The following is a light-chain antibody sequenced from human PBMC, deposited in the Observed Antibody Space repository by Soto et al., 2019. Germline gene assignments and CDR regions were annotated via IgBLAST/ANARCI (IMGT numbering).Light chain of an antibody. J-gene: IGLJ2*01. CDR1: SSDVGGYNF. CDR2: EVS. V-gene: IGLV2-14*01. CDR3: SSYTISNTYVL. Sequence: QSALTQPASVSGSPGQSITISCTGTSSDVGGYNFVSWYQQHPGEAPKLMIYEVSNRPSGVSNRFSGSKSGNTASLTISGLQAEDEAHYYCSSYTISNTYVLFGGGTKVTVL.